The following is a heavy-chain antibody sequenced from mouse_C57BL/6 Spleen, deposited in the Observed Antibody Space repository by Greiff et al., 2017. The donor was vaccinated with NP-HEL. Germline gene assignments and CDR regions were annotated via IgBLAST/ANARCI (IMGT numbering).Heavy chain of an antibody. V-gene: IGHV1-42*01. D-gene: IGHD3-2*02. CDR3: ARSGDSSGYVDY. J-gene: IGHJ2*01. CDR2: INPSTGGT. CDR1: GYSFTGYY. Sequence: EVQLQQSGPELVKPGASVKLSCKASGYSFTGYYMNWVKQSPEKSLEWIGEINPSTGGTTYNQKFKAKATLTVDKSSSTAYMQLKSLTSEDSAVYYCARSGDSSGYVDYWGQGTTLTVSS.